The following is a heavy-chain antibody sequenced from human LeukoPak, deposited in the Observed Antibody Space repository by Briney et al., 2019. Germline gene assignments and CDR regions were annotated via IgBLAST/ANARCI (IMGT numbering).Heavy chain of an antibody. D-gene: IGHD6-13*01. J-gene: IGHJ4*02. CDR2: IYYSGST. Sequence: SETLSLTCAVYGGSFSGYYWSRIRQPPGKGLEWIGSIYYSGSTYYNPSLKSRVTISVDTSKNQFSLKLSSVTAADTAVYYCASRAAGTDFDYWGQGTLVTVSS. CDR1: GGSFSGYY. V-gene: IGHV4-34*01. CDR3: ASRAAGTDFDY.